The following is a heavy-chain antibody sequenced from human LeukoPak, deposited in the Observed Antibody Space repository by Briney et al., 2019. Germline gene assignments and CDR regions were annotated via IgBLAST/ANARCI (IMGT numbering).Heavy chain of an antibody. D-gene: IGHD3-22*01. V-gene: IGHV1-69*05. CDR3: ATRPYYDSSGYLLT. CDR2: IIPMFGTA. Sequence: ASVKVSCKDSGGTFIRYTISWVRQAPAQGLEWMGRIIPMFGTANYAQKFQGRVTITTDESTSTAYMELSSLRSEDTAVYYCATRPYYDSSGYLLTWGQGNLVNVSS. CDR1: GGTFIRYT. J-gene: IGHJ5*02.